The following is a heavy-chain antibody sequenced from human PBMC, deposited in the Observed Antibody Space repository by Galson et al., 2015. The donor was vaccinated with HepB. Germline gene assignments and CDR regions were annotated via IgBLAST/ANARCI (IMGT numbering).Heavy chain of an antibody. V-gene: IGHV3-33*01. CDR1: GFTFSSYG. J-gene: IGHJ5*02. Sequence: SLRLSCAASGFTFSSYGMHWVRQAPGKGLEWVAVVWYDGSNKYYADSVKGRFTISRDNSKNTLYLQMNSLRAEDTAVYYCARVAQPISGYYTDNWFDPWGQGTLVTVSS. CDR3: ARVAQPISGYYTDNWFDP. CDR2: VWYDGSNK. D-gene: IGHD3-3*01.